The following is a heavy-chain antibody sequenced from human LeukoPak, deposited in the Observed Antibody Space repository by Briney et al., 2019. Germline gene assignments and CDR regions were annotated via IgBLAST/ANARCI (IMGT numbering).Heavy chain of an antibody. Sequence: GGSLRLSCAASGFTFSSYAMSWLRQSPAEGLECVSVIYSRGSTYYADSVKGRFTISRDNSKNTLYLQMNSLRAEDTAVYYCARGGGYSYGLFGYWGQGTLVTVSS. CDR3: ARGGGYSYGLFGY. D-gene: IGHD5-18*01. V-gene: IGHV3-53*01. CDR2: IYSRGST. J-gene: IGHJ4*02. CDR1: GFTFSSYA.